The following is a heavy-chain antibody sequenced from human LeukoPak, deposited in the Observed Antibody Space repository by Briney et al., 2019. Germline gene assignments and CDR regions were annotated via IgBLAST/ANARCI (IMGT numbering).Heavy chain of an antibody. Sequence: PSETLSLTCTVSGGSISSGGYYWSWIRQHPGKGLEWIGYIYYSGSTYYNPSLKSRVTISVDTSKNQFSLKLSSVTDADTAVYYCARVQYDSSGYYLDYWGQGTLVTVSS. CDR2: IYYSGST. CDR3: ARVQYDSSGYYLDY. V-gene: IGHV4-31*03. J-gene: IGHJ4*02. CDR1: GGSISSGGYY. D-gene: IGHD3-22*01.